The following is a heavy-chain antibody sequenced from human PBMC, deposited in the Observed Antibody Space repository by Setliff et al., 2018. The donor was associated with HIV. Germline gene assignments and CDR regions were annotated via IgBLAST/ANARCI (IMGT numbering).Heavy chain of an antibody. CDR2: IGGHGSII. Sequence: GGSLRLSCAASGLIFSSYEMNWVRQAPGKGLEWISFIGGHGSIIHYADSVRGRFTISRDNAKNSVYLQMHSLRVEDTAVYYCAAVPWGHSSLIIDHWGQGTPVTVSS. V-gene: IGHV3-48*03. CDR3: AAVPWGHSSLIIDH. CDR1: GLIFSSYE. J-gene: IGHJ4*02. D-gene: IGHD3-16*01.